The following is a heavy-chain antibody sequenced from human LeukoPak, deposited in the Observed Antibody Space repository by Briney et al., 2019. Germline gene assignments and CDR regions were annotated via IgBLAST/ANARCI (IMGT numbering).Heavy chain of an antibody. CDR1: GFTLSSYW. CDR2: ISSSGSTI. CDR3: AELGITMIGGV. V-gene: IGHV3-48*03. Sequence: GGSLRLSCAASGFTLSSYWMSWVRQAPGKGLEWVSYISSSGSTIYYADSVKGRFTISRDNAKNSLYLQMNSLRAEDTAVYYCAELGITMIGGVWGKGTTVTISS. J-gene: IGHJ6*04. D-gene: IGHD3-10*02.